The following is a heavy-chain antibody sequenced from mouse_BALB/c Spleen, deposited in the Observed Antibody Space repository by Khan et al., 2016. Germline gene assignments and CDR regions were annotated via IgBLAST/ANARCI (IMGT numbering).Heavy chain of an antibody. J-gene: IGHJ4*01. D-gene: IGHD2-10*02. CDR1: GFTFNTYA. Sequence: EVQLVESGGGLVQPKGSLKLSCAASGFTFNTYAMNWVRQAPGKGLEWVARIRSKSNNYATYYADSVKDRFTISRDDSQSMLYLQMNNLKTEDTAIYYCVRHAYGNGNYYYAMDYWGQGTSVTVSS. V-gene: IGHV10-1*02. CDR3: VRHAYGNGNYYYAMDY. CDR2: IRSKSNNYAT.